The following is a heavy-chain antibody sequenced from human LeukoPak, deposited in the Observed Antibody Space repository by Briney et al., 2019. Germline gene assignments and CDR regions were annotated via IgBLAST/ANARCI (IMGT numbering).Heavy chain of an antibody. J-gene: IGHJ3*01. D-gene: IGHD6-13*01. V-gene: IGHV1-2*02. CDR1: GYTFTGYY. CDR3: ARSAIAAPGHDAFDL. CDR2: INPNSGGT. Sequence: RRASVKVSCKASGYTFTGYYMHWVRQAPGQGLEWMGWINPNSGGTKYAQKFQGRVTLTRDTSITTAYMELSSLRSDDTAVYYCARSAIAAPGHDAFDLWGQGTVVTVSS.